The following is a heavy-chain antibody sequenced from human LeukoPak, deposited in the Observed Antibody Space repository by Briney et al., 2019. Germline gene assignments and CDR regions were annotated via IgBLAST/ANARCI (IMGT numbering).Heavy chain of an antibody. CDR1: GFTFSSYW. Sequence: GGSLRLSCAASGFTFSSYWMSWVRQAPGKGLEWVANIKQDGSEQYYVDSVKGRFTISRDNAKNSLFLQMNSLRGEDTAVYNCTREYLTVSYFDYWGQGTLVTVSS. CDR2: IKQDGSEQ. J-gene: IGHJ4*02. D-gene: IGHD4-11*01. CDR3: TREYLTVSYFDY. V-gene: IGHV3-7*05.